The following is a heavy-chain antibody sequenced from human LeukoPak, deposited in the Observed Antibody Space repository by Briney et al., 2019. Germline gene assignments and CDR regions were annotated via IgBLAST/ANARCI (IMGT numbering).Heavy chain of an antibody. D-gene: IGHD3-22*01. J-gene: IGHJ3*02. Sequence: GGSLRLSCAASGFTFSTYDMHWVRQTTGKGLEWVSLINTGGGTFYPDSVKGRFTISRENAKNSLYLQMNSLTVDDTAVYYCAREAFTDSTGYYFSPLDMWGQGTMVTVSS. CDR3: AREAFTDSTGYYFSPLDM. CDR2: INTGGGT. V-gene: IGHV3-13*01. CDR1: GFTFSTYD.